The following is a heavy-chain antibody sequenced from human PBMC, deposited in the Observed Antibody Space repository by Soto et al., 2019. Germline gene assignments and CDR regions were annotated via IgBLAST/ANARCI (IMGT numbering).Heavy chain of an antibody. Sequence: GGPLRISSATSGVTLSPRADSRGRQGPGKGLDWVSIISASGDNTYYADSVKGRFTISRDNSKNTLYLQVNSLRAEDTAVYYCAKLTYSDLWSGSHDSWGQGTLVTVSS. J-gene: IGHJ4*02. V-gene: IGHV3-23*01. CDR3: AKLTYSDLWSGSHDS. CDR2: ISASGDNT. D-gene: IGHD3-3*01. CDR1: GVTLSPRA.